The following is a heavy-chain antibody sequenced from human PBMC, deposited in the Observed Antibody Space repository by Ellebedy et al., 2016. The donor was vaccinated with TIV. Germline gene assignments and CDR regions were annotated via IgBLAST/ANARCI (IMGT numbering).Heavy chain of an antibody. CDR1: GGSFSGYS. V-gene: IGHV4-34*01. CDR3: ARGRRFFYYYGMDV. J-gene: IGHJ6*02. D-gene: IGHD3-3*01. Sequence: MPSETLSLTCAVYGGSFSGYSWSWIRQSPGKGLEWIGEINHSGSTNYNPSHKSRVTISVDTSKNQFSLKLSSVTAADTAVYYCARGRRFFYYYGMDVWGQGTTVTVSS. CDR2: INHSGST.